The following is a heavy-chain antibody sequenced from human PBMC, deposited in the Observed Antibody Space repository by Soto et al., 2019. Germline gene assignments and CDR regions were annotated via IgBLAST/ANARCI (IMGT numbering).Heavy chain of an antibody. Sequence: EVQLVESGGGLVQPGGSLRLSCAASGFTVSSNYMSWVRQAPGKGLEWVSVIYSGGSIYYADSVKGRFTISRDNSKNTLYLQMNSLRAEDTAVYYCARDYGDYSFDYWGQGTLVTVSS. CDR2: IYSGGSI. J-gene: IGHJ4*02. D-gene: IGHD4-17*01. CDR1: GFTVSSNY. V-gene: IGHV3-66*01. CDR3: ARDYGDYSFDY.